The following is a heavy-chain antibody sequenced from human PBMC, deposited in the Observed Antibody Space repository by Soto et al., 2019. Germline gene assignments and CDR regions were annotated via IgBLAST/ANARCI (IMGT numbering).Heavy chain of an antibody. Sequence: PGESLKISCKGSGYSFTSYWISWVRQMPGKGLEWMGRIDPSVSYTNYSPSFQGHVTISADKSISTAYLQWSSLKASDTAMYYCARRLADSGYDQGNGMDVWGQGTTVTVSS. J-gene: IGHJ6*02. CDR2: IDPSVSYT. CDR1: GYSFTSYW. D-gene: IGHD5-12*01. V-gene: IGHV5-10-1*01. CDR3: ARRLADSGYDQGNGMDV.